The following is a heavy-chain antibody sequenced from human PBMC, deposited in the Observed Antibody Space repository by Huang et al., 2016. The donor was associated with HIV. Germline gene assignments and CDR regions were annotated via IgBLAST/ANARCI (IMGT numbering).Heavy chain of an antibody. D-gene: IGHD4-17*01. V-gene: IGHV3-30-3*01. J-gene: IGHJ2*01. CDR3: ARDVLRGLGYFDV. Sequence: QVQLVESGGGVVQPGGSLRLACAASGFTFSNYPMHWVRQAPGKGLECVAFISYDDGSTTYFADSVKGRFTISRDNSKNTVYLQMSSLRADDTAVFYCARDVLRGLGYFDVWGRGTLVTVSS. CDR1: GFTFSNYP. CDR2: ISYDDGSTT.